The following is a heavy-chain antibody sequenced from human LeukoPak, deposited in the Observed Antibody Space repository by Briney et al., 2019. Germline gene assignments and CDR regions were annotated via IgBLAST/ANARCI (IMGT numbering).Heavy chain of an antibody. J-gene: IGHJ4*02. Sequence: SETLSLTCTVSGGSISSGGYYWSWIRQHPGKGLEWIGYIYYSGSTYYNPSLKSRVTISVDTSKNQFSLKLSSVTAADTAVYYCARESLISSTVVTRVYYFDYWGQGTLVTVSS. D-gene: IGHD4-23*01. CDR1: GGSISSGGYY. CDR2: IYYSGST. V-gene: IGHV4-31*03. CDR3: ARESLISSTVVTRVYYFDY.